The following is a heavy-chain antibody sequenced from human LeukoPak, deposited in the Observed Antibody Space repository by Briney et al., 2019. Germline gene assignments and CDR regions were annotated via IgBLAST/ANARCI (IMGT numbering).Heavy chain of an antibody. D-gene: IGHD2-2*01. Sequence: PGGSLRPSCAASGFTFSSYAMHWVRQAPGKGLEWVAFIRSDGSNKYYADSVRGRFTISRDNSKNTLYLQMNSQRAEDTAVYYCDCSSTSCYQLQGYWGQGTLVTVSS. CDR1: GFTFSSYA. J-gene: IGHJ4*02. CDR2: IRSDGSNK. V-gene: IGHV3-30*02. CDR3: DCSSTSCYQLQGY.